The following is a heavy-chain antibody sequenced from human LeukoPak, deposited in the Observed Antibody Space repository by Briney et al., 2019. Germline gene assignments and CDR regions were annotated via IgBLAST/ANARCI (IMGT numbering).Heavy chain of an antibody. D-gene: IGHD4-17*01. CDR1: GGSISSGGYY. Sequence: SETLSLTCTVSGGSISSGGYYWSWLRQHPGKGLEWIVYIYYSGSTYYNPSLKSRVTTSVDTSKNQFSLKLSCVTAADTAVYYCARDYGDGPYYYYGMDVWGQGTTVTVSS. J-gene: IGHJ6*02. CDR3: ARDYGDGPYYYYGMDV. CDR2: IYYSGST. V-gene: IGHV4-31*03.